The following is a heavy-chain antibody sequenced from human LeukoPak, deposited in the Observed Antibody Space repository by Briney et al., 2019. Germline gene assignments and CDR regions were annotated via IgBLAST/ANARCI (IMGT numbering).Heavy chain of an antibody. CDR1: GFTFSSYS. CDR3: ARVDFWSGYPYYYYYYGMDV. V-gene: IGHV3-48*04. CDR2: ISSRGSTI. D-gene: IGHD3-3*01. J-gene: IGHJ6*02. Sequence: GGSLRLSCAASGFTFSSYSMNWVRQAPGKGLEWVSYISSRGSTIYYADSVKGRFTISRDNAKNSLYLQMNSLRAEDTAVYYCARVDFWSGYPYYYYYYGMDVWGQGTTVTVSS.